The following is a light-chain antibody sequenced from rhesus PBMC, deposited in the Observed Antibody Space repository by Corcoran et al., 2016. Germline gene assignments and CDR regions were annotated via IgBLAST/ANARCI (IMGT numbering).Light chain of an antibody. J-gene: IGLJ1*01. CDR2: EVN. Sequence: QAALTQPRSVSGSPGQSVTISCTGTSSDIGGYNYVSWYQQHPGTAPKLLISEVNKRPSGVSDRFSGSKSGNTASLTISGLQAEDEADYHCSSYAGNNVYIFGAGTRLTVL. CDR3: SSYAGNNVYI. CDR1: SSDIGGYNY. V-gene: IGLV2-32*02.